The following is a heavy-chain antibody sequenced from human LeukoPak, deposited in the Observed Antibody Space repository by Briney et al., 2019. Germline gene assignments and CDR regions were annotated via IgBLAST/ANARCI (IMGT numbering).Heavy chain of an antibody. V-gene: IGHV3-23*01. CDR3: AKPRQQLVRYGLDV. Sequence: PGGSLRLSCAASGFTFSDYAMSWVRQAPGKGLEWVSAVTYSGAPTYYADSVKGRFTISRDTPKNTLYLQMSSLRAEDTAVYYCAKPRQQLVRYGLDVWGQGTTVIVSS. D-gene: IGHD6-6*01. CDR1: GFTFSDYA. J-gene: IGHJ6*02. CDR2: VTYSGAPT.